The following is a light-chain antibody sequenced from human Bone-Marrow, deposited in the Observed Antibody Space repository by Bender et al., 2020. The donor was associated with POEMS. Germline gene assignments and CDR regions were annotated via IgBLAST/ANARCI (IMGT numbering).Light chain of an antibody. CDR3: SSYRSSTSSYV. Sequence: QSALTQPASVSGSPGQSITISCTGTTSDVGDYKFVSWYQQQPGRAPKLIIYEVTNRPSGVSSHFSGSRAGNTASLTISGLQAEDEADYYCSSYRSSTSSYVFGTGTTVTVL. V-gene: IGLV2-14*01. J-gene: IGLJ1*01. CDR1: TSDVGDYKF. CDR2: EVT.